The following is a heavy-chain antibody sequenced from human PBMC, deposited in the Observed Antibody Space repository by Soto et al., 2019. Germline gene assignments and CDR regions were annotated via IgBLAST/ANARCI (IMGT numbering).Heavy chain of an antibody. Sequence: QVQLVQSGAEVKKPGASVKVSCKASGYTFTSYGIIWVRQAPGQGLEWMGWTSAYNGNTTYAQKLQGRVTMTTDTPTRTAYRGLGRLRADDTAVNYWARVVEPWLARRLENWFDPWGQGSLVTVSS. CDR1: GYTFTSYG. D-gene: IGHD6-19*01. V-gene: IGHV1-18*01. CDR2: TSAYNGNT. CDR3: ARVVEPWLARRLENWFDP. J-gene: IGHJ5*02.